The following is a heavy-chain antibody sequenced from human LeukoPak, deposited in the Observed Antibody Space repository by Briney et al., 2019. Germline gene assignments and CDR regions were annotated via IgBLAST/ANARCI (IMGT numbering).Heavy chain of an antibody. V-gene: IGHV4-34*01. CDR2: INHSGST. D-gene: IGHD1-1*01. CDR3: SRGQDDEAPYDYYMDV. Sequence: SETLSLACAVYGGSFSDYYWSWIRQPPGKGLEWIGEINHSGSTNYNPSLKSRVTISVDTSKNQFSLKLRSVTAADTAVYYCSRGQDDEAPYDYYMDVWGKRTSATVSS. CDR1: GGSFSDYY. J-gene: IGHJ6*03.